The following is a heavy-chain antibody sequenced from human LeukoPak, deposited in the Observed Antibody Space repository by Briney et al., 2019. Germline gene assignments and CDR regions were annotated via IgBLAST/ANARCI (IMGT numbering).Heavy chain of an antibody. V-gene: IGHV4-34*01. CDR1: GGSFSGYY. CDR3: ARGRALLA. CDR2: INHSGST. J-gene: IGHJ5*02. D-gene: IGHD2-21*01. Sequence: SETLSLTCAVYGGSFSGYYWSWIRQPPGKGLEWIGEINHSGSTNYNPSLKSRVTISVDTSKNQFSLKLSSVTAADTAVYYCARGRALLAWGQGILVTVSS.